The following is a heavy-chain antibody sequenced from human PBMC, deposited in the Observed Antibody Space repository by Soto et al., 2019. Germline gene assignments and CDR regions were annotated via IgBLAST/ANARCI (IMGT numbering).Heavy chain of an antibody. CDR3: ASGHTASGFDY. CDR1: GYSFTSYW. CDR2: IYPGDSDT. D-gene: IGHD1-26*01. J-gene: IGHJ4*02. V-gene: IGHV5-51*01. Sequence: GESLKISCERSGYSFTSYWIGWVRQLRGKGLEWMGIIYPGDSDTRYSPSFQGQVTISADKSISTAYLQWSSLKASDTAMYYCASGHTASGFDYWGQGSLVAVS.